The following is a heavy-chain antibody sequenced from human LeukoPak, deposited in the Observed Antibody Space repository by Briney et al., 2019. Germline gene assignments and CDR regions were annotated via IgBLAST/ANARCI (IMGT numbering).Heavy chain of an antibody. CDR2: ISYDGSNK. CDR3: AKDLGAAAGTSDY. CDR1: GFTFSSYG. V-gene: IGHV3-30*18. D-gene: IGHD6-13*01. Sequence: AGGSLRLSCAASGFTFSSYGMHWVRQAPGKGLEWVAVISYDGSNKYYADSAKGRFTISRDNSKNTLYLQMNSLRAEDTAVYYCAKDLGAAAGTSDYWGQGTLVTVPS. J-gene: IGHJ4*02.